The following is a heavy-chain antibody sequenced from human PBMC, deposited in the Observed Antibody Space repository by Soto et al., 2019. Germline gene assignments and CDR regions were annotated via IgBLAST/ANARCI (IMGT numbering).Heavy chain of an antibody. J-gene: IGHJ4*02. Sequence: GESLKMSCKGSVYTFISYSIGWVRQMPGKGLEWMGIIYASDSDTRYSPSFQGQVTISVDKSISTAYLQWSSLKASDTAIYYCASAMKYSYGYLWGQGTLVTVSS. CDR3: ASAMKYSYGYL. CDR1: VYTFISYS. D-gene: IGHD5-18*01. CDR2: IYASDSDT. V-gene: IGHV5-51*01.